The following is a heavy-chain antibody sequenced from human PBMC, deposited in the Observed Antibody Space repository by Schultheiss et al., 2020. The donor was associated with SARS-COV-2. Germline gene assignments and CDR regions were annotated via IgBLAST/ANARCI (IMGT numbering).Heavy chain of an antibody. J-gene: IGHJ4*01. CDR1: GFTFNTYS. CDR3: ARDSPILPYGLVDY. V-gene: IGHV3-21*01. CDR2: ISSSGSYI. Sequence: GESLKISCAVSGFTFNTYSMIWVRQAPGKGLEWVASISSSGSYIHYADSVKGRFTISRDNAKKSLYLQMNGLRADDTAVYYCARDSPILPYGLVDYWGQGTLVTVSS. D-gene: IGHD4-17*01.